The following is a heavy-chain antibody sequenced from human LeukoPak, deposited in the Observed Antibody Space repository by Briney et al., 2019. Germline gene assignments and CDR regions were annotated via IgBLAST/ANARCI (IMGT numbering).Heavy chain of an antibody. CDR3: AKGNWGERLDWYFDL. D-gene: IGHD1-26*01. V-gene: IGHV3-23*01. Sequence: GGSLRLSCAASGFTFSSYDMSWVRQAPGSGLEWVSGITGSGGSTYYADSVKGRFTISRDNSKNTLYLQMNNLRAEDTAVYYCAKGNWGERLDWYFDLWGRGTLVTVSS. J-gene: IGHJ2*01. CDR2: ITGSGGST. CDR1: GFTFSSYD.